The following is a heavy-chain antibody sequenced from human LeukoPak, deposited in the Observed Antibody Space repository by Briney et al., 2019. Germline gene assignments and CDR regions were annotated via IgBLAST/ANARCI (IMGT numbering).Heavy chain of an antibody. V-gene: IGHV1-2*02. Sequence: ASVKVSCKASGYTFTGYYMHWVRLAPGQGLEWMGWINPNSGGTNSAQKFQGRVTMTRDTSISTAYMELRSLRSDDTAVYYCARLWSSDYWGQGTLVTVSS. J-gene: IGHJ4*02. D-gene: IGHD5-18*01. CDR2: INPNSGGT. CDR1: GYTFTGYY. CDR3: ARLWSSDY.